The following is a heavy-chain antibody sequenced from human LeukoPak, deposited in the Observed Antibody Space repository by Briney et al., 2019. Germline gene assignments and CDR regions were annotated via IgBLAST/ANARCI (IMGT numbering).Heavy chain of an antibody. D-gene: IGHD6-19*01. CDR1: GYTFTSYY. CDR3: ASGIAVADYYYYYGMGV. J-gene: IGHJ6*02. Sequence: GASVKVSCKASGYTFTSYYMHWVRQAPGQGLEWMGGIIPIFGTANYAQKFQGRVTITADESTSTAYMELSSLRSEDTAVYYCASGIAVADYYYYYGMGVWGQGTTVTVSS. V-gene: IGHV1-69*13. CDR2: IIPIFGTA.